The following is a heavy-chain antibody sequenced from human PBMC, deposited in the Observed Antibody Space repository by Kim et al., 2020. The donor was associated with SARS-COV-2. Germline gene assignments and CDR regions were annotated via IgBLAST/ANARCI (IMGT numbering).Heavy chain of an antibody. Sequence: DKSSPGSVKVRFTISRENANNSLYLQMNSLRAGDTAVYYCARAVGSWYDYWGQGTLVTVSS. CDR3: ARAVGSWYDY. V-gene: IGHV3-13*01. J-gene: IGHJ4*02. D-gene: IGHD6-13*01. CDR2: DK.